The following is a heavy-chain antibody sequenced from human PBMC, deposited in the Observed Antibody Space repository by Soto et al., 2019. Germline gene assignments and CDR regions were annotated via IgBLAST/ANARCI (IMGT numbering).Heavy chain of an antibody. CDR2: IDRSGST. CDR1: GVSVSSGDYY. D-gene: IGHD1-1*01. J-gene: IGHJ6*02. V-gene: IGHV4-31*03. Sequence: QVQLQESGPGLVKPSQTLSLSCNVYGVSVSSGDYYWSWIRQHGGGGLEWIGYIDRSGSTYYKPSLRGRVIMSVDTSTNQIYLRLLSVTAADTAMYYCARDSGGNSENYYGLDVWGHGTTVTVSS. CDR3: ARDSGGNSENYYGLDV.